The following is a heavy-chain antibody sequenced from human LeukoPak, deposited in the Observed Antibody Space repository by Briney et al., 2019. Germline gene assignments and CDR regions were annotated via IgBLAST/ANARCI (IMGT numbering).Heavy chain of an antibody. V-gene: IGHV3-23*01. CDR2: ISGNGAGT. Sequence: PGGSLRLSCTPSGFTFSSHAMSWVRQAPGKGLEWVSGISGNGAGTYYGDSVKGRFTISRDNSKNTLYLQMNSLRAEDTAVYYCANAWIAARSSDYWGQGTLVTVSS. CDR1: GFTFSSHA. CDR3: ANAWIAARSSDY. J-gene: IGHJ4*02. D-gene: IGHD6-6*01.